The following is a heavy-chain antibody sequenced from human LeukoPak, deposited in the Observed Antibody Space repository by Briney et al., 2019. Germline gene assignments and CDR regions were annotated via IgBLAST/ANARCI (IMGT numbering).Heavy chain of an antibody. Sequence: SETLSLTCTVSGGSVSSGSYYWSWIRQPPGKGLEWIGYIYYSGSTNYNPSLKSRVTISVDTSKNQFSPKPSSVTAADTAVYYCARDILGSGIINVPYAFDIWGQGTMVTVSS. J-gene: IGHJ3*02. D-gene: IGHD3-10*01. CDR2: IYYSGST. V-gene: IGHV4-61*01. CDR3: ARDILGSGIINVPYAFDI. CDR1: GGSVSSGSYY.